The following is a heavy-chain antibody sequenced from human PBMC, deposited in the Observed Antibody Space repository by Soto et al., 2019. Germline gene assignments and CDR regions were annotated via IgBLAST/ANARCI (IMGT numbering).Heavy chain of an antibody. D-gene: IGHD2-2*02. CDR1: GGTFSSYA. CDR2: IIPIFGTA. CDR3: ARDSIVVVPAAIIAQPDNWFDP. V-gene: IGHV1-69*06. J-gene: IGHJ5*02. Sequence: QVQLVQSGAEVKKPGSSVKVSCKASGGTFSSYAISWVRQAPGQGLEWMGGIIPIFGTANYAQKFQGRVTITADKSTSTAYMEMSSLRSEETAVYYCARDSIVVVPAAIIAQPDNWFDPWGQGTRVTVSS.